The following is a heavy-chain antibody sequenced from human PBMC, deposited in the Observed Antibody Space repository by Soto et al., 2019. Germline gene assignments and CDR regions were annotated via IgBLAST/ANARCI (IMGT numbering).Heavy chain of an antibody. CDR3: EXXXXSLLAASYYFDY. Sequence: PSETLSLTCAVYGGSLSGNYWGWIRQSPGKRLEWIGEINPSGSTNYNSSLKSRVTISVDTSNNQFSLKLSSVTAADTAVYYCEXXXXSLLAASYYFDYWGQGTVVTVSS. CDR1: GGSLSGNY. D-gene: IGHD6-19*01. CDR2: INPSGST. V-gene: IGHV4-34*01. J-gene: IGHJ4*02.